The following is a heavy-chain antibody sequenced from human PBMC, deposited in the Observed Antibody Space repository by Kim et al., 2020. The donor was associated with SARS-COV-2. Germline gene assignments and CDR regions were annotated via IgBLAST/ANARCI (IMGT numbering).Heavy chain of an antibody. CDR1: GGSISSGGYY. Sequence: SETLSLTCTVSGGSISSGGYYWSWIRQHPGKGLEWIGYIYYSGSTYYNPSLKSRVTISVDTSKNQFSLKLSSVTAADTAVYYCARERAAAGTHIIHYFDYWGQGTLVTVSS. J-gene: IGHJ4*02. CDR3: ARERAAAGTHIIHYFDY. CDR2: IYYSGST. V-gene: IGHV4-31*03. D-gene: IGHD6-13*01.